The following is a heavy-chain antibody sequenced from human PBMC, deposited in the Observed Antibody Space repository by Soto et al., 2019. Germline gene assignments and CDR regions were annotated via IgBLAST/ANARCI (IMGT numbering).Heavy chain of an antibody. J-gene: IGHJ4*02. CDR2: VYYTGST. Sequence: SETLSLTCSVSGGSISGSYWSWIRQSPGKGLEWLGYVYYTGSTNCSPSLRSRVSISVDTSKNEFSLRLSSVTAADTAVYFCARSVAVPGAHIDYWGQGTQVTVSS. CDR1: GGSISGSY. V-gene: IGHV4-59*01. D-gene: IGHD6-19*01. CDR3: ARSVAVPGAHIDY.